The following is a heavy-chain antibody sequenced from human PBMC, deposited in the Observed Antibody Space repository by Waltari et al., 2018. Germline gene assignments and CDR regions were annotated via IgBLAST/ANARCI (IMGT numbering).Heavy chain of an antibody. D-gene: IGHD3-10*01. CDR3: ARDSGVTMVRGLPPPFDL. CDR1: GYTFTSYG. J-gene: IGHJ2*01. Sequence: VQLVQSGAEVKKPGASVKVSCKASGYTFTSYGISWVRQAPGQGLEWMGWISAYNGNTNYAQKLQGRVTMTTDTSTSTAYMELRSLRSDDTAVYYCARDSGVTMVRGLPPPFDLWGRGTLVTVSS. V-gene: IGHV1-18*01. CDR2: ISAYNGNT.